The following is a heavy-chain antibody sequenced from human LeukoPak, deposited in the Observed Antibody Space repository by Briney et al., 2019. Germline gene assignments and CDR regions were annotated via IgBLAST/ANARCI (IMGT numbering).Heavy chain of an antibody. CDR3: ARDLSATWYSLAY. Sequence: GGSLRLSCVGAGFSNSDYGMSWVRQGPGKGLEWVAGIDWNGDALQYADSVKGRFTISRDNAKNSLYLQMDILRPEDTGVYYCARDLSATWYSLAYWGQGALVTVSS. V-gene: IGHV3-20*04. J-gene: IGHJ4*02. CDR1: GFSNSDYG. CDR2: IDWNGDAL. D-gene: IGHD2-21*02.